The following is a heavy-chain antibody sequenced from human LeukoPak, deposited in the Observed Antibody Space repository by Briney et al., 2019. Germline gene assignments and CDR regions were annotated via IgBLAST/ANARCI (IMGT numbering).Heavy chain of an antibody. V-gene: IGHV3-53*01. CDR1: GFTVSNNY. CDR2: IYSGGST. Sequence: PGGSLRLSCAASGFTVSNNYMSWVRQAPAKGLEWVSVIYSGGSTYYADSVKGRFTISRDNSKNTLYLQMNSLGAEDTAVYYCARVSYSSGWYYFDYWGQGTLVTVSS. D-gene: IGHD6-19*01. CDR3: ARVSYSSGWYYFDY. J-gene: IGHJ4*02.